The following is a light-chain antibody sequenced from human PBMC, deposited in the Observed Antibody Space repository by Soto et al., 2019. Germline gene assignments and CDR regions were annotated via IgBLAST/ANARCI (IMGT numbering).Light chain of an antibody. CDR3: QQYGSSPIT. CDR1: QSVSSSY. Sequence: EIVLTQSPGTLSLSPGERATLSCRASQSVSSSYLAWYQQTPGQAPRLLIYGASSRATGIPDRFSGSGSGTDVDLTISRLGPEDFAVYSCQQYGSSPITSGKGTRLEIK. J-gene: IGKJ5*01. CDR2: GAS. V-gene: IGKV3-20*01.